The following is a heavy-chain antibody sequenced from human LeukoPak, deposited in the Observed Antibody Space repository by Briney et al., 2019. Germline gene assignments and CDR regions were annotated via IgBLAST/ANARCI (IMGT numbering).Heavy chain of an antibody. J-gene: IGHJ4*02. Sequence: GGSLRLSCAASGFTFSNYWMHWVRQAPGKGLVWVSLINTDGSILTYADSVKGRVTISRDNARNTLYLQMNSLRAEDSAVYYCARSMGIAVSRNSSFDYWGQGILVTVSS. CDR1: GFTFSNYW. V-gene: IGHV3-74*01. CDR3: ARSMGIAVSRNSSFDY. CDR2: INTDGSIL. D-gene: IGHD6-19*01.